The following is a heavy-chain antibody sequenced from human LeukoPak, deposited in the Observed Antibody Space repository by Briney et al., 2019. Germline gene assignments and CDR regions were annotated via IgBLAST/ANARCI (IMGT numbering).Heavy chain of an antibody. CDR2: IKSKYDGGTT. J-gene: IGHJ3*02. D-gene: IGHD2-8*02. CDR1: GFTFNNTW. CDR3: TTAPCCTATCNPDDAFDT. V-gene: IGHV3-15*05. Sequence: GGSLRLSCTGSGFTFNNTWMTWVRQAPGKGLEWIGRIKSKYDGGTTDYTEPVKGRFTISRDDSKNTLYLQMNSLKSEDTAVYYCTTAPCCTATCNPDDAFDTWGQGIMVTVSS.